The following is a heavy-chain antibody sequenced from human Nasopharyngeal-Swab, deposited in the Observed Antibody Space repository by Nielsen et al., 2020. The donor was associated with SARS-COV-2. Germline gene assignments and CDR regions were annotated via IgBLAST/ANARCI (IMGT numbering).Heavy chain of an antibody. D-gene: IGHD1-26*01. V-gene: IGHV1-69*06. CDR1: GGTFSSYA. CDR2: IIPIFGTA. Sequence: SVKVSCKASGGTFSSYAISWVRQAPGQGLEWMGGIIPIFGTANYAQKFQGRVTITADKSTSTAYMELSSLRSEDTAVYYCARGNGGSYGYYYYGMDVWGQGTTVTVSS. J-gene: IGHJ6*02. CDR3: ARGNGGSYGYYYYGMDV.